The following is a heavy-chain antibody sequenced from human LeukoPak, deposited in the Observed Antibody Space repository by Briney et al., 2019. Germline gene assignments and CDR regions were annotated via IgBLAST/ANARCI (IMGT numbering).Heavy chain of an antibody. V-gene: IGHV1-2*02. CDR1: GYTFTGYY. J-gene: IGHJ6*03. Sequence: ASVKVSCKASGYTFTGYYMHWVRQAPGQGLEWMGWINPNSGGTNYAQKFQGRVTMTRDTSISTAYMELSRLRSDDTAVYYCARLPRGGSFTYYYYMDVWGKGTTVTVSS. CDR3: ARLPRGGSFTYYYYMDV. D-gene: IGHD3-16*01. CDR2: INPNSGGT.